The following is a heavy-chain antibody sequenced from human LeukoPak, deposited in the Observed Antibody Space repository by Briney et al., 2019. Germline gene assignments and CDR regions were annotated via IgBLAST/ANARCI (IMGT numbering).Heavy chain of an antibody. CDR2: IYYSGST. V-gene: IGHV4-59*08. D-gene: IGHD6-13*01. Sequence: PSETLSLTCTVSGGSISRYYWNWIRQPPGKGLEWIGYIYYSGSTNYNPSLKSRVTISVDTSKSQFSLKLSSVTAADTAVYYCARQAAAGTDWGQGTLVTVSS. CDR3: ARQAAAGTD. CDR1: GGSISRYY. J-gene: IGHJ4*02.